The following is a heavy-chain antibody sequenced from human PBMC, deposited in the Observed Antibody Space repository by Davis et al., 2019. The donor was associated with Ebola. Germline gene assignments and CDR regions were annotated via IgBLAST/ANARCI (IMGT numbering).Heavy chain of an antibody. CDR2: IYHSGST. CDR1: GGSTSSSNW. D-gene: IGHD1-14*01. J-gene: IGHJ4*02. Sequence: MPSETLSLTCAVSGGSTSSSNWWSWVRQPPGKGLEWIGEIYHSGSTNYNPSLKSRVTISVDTSKNQFSLKLSSVTAADTAVYYCARRSVITGQIDYWGQGTLVTVSS. CDR3: ARRSVITGQIDY. V-gene: IGHV4-4*02.